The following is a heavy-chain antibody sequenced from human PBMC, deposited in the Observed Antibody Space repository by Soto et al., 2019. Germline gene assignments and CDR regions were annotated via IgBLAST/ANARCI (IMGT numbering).Heavy chain of an antibody. CDR2: IIPILGIA. J-gene: IGHJ6*02. V-gene: IGHV1-69*02. D-gene: IGHD3-22*01. CDR3: ATPVYYYDGSGSPNPRYYYYYGMDV. CDR1: GGTFSSYT. Sequence: QVQLVQSGAEVKKPGSSVKVSCKASGGTFSSYTISWVRQAPGQGLEWMGRIIPILGIANYAQKFQGRVPITADKSTSTSYMELSSLRDEDTAVYYCATPVYYYDGSGSPNPRYYYYYGMDVWGQGTTVTVSS.